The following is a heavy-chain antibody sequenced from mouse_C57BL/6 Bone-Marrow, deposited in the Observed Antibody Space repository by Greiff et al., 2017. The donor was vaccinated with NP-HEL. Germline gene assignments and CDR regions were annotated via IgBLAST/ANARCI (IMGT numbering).Heavy chain of an antibody. Sequence: VQLQQSGAELVRPGASVKLSCKASGYTFTDYYINWVKQRPGQGLEWIARIYPGSGNTYYNEKFTGKATLTAEKSSSAAYMQLSSLTSEDSAVYFCARRGAVVAPYAMDYWGQGTSVTVSS. CDR2: IYPGSGNT. CDR3: ARRGAVVAPYAMDY. V-gene: IGHV1-76*01. CDR1: GYTFTDYY. D-gene: IGHD1-1*01. J-gene: IGHJ4*01.